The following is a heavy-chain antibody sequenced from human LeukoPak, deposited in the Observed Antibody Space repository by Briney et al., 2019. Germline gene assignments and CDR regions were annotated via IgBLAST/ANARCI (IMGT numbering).Heavy chain of an antibody. Sequence: PGGSLRLSCAASGFKFHKYWMSWLRQAPGKGVEWVANIKQDGRVKYYVDSVKGRFTISRDNARNSQYLQMNSLRPEDTAVYYCARIGYSSSSFDYWGQGTLVTVSS. CDR2: IKQDGRVK. CDR3: ARIGYSSSSFDY. D-gene: IGHD6-6*01. CDR1: GFKFHKYW. J-gene: IGHJ4*02. V-gene: IGHV3-7*01.